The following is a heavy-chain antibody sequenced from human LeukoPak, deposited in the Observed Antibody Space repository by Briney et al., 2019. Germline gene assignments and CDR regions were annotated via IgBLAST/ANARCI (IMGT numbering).Heavy chain of an antibody. CDR2: ISWNSGSI. CDR1: GFTFDDYA. D-gene: IGHD3-22*01. V-gene: IGHV3-9*01. CDR3: AKDIASTYYYDSSGFY. J-gene: IGHJ4*02. Sequence: GGSLRLSCAASGFTFDDYAMHWVRHAPGKGLEWVSGISWNSGSIGYADSVKGRFTISRDNAKNSLYLQMNSLRAEDTALYYCAKDIASTYYYDSSGFYWGQGTLVTVSS.